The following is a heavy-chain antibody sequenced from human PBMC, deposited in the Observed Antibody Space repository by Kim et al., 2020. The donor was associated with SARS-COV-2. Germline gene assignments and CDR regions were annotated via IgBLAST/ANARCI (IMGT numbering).Heavy chain of an antibody. D-gene: IGHD2-2*01. CDR1: GGSISSGGYY. CDR2: IYYSGST. V-gene: IGHV4-31*03. CDR3: ARAPPPVVVPASNDAFDI. Sequence: SETLSLTCTVSGGSISSGGYYWSWIRQHPGKGLEWIGYIYYSGSTYYNPSLKSRVTISVDTSKNQFSLKLSSVTAADTAVYYCARAPPPVVVPASNDAFDIWGQGTMVTVSS. J-gene: IGHJ3*02.